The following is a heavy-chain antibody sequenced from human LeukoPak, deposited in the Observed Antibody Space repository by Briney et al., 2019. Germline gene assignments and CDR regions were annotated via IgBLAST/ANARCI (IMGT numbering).Heavy chain of an antibody. CDR2: ISGSGGST. CDR3: ASSGWFNDFDY. J-gene: IGHJ4*02. D-gene: IGHD6-19*01. V-gene: IGHV3-23*01. CDR1: GFTFSSYA. Sequence: GGSLRLSCAASGFTFSSYAMSWVRQAPGKGLEWDSAISGSGGSTYYADSVKGRFTISRDNSKNTLYLKMNSLRAEDTAVYYCASSGWFNDFDYWGQGTLVTVSS.